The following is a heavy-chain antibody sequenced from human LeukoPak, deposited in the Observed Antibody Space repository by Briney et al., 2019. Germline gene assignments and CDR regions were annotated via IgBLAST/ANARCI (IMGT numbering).Heavy chain of an antibody. V-gene: IGHV7-4-1*02. CDR1: GYTFTSYA. CDR3: ARENYGSGSYYPRDAFDI. CDR2: INTNTGNP. J-gene: IGHJ3*02. D-gene: IGHD3-10*01. Sequence: ASAKVSCKASGYTFTSYAMNWVRQAPGQGLEWMGWINTNTGNPTYAQGFTGRFVFSLDTSVSTAYLQISSLKAEDTAVYYCARENYGSGSYYPRDAFDIWGQGTMVTVSS.